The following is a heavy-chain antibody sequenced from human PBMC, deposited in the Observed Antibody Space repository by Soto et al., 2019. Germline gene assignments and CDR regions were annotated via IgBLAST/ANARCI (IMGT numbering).Heavy chain of an antibody. Sequence: SEALSLTCTVSGGSVSSGSYYWSWIRQPPGKGLEWIGYIYYSGSTNYNPSLKSRVTMSVDTSKNQFSLKLSSVTAADTAVYYCARVTVTKIDYWGQGTLVTVSS. CDR3: ARVTVTKIDY. J-gene: IGHJ4*02. D-gene: IGHD4-17*01. V-gene: IGHV4-61*01. CDR1: GGSVSSGSYY. CDR2: IYYSGST.